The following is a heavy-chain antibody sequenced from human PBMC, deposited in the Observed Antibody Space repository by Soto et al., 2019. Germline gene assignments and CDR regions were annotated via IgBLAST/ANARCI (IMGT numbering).Heavy chain of an antibody. CDR2: INHSGST. CDR3: ARGVGAAAVAHFDY. Sequence: PSETLSLTCAVYGGSFSGYYWSWIRQPPGKGLGWIGEINHSGSTNYNPSLKSRVTISVDTSKNQFSLKLSSVTAADTAVYYCARGVGAAAVAHFDYWGQGTLVTVSS. D-gene: IGHD6-13*01. J-gene: IGHJ4*02. V-gene: IGHV4-34*01. CDR1: GGSFSGYY.